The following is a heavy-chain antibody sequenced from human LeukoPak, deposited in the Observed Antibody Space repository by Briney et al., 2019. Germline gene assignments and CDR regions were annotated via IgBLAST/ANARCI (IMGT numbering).Heavy chain of an antibody. Sequence: GSLRLSCVASGFTFSSNSMSWIRQPPGKGLEWIGEINHSGSTNYNPSLKSRVTISVDTSKNQFSLKLSSVTAADTAVYYCARGVCSSTSCYSWTAYYYYGMDVWGQGTTVTVSS. D-gene: IGHD2-2*01. CDR2: INHSGST. CDR1: GFTFSSNS. V-gene: IGHV4-34*01. J-gene: IGHJ6*02. CDR3: ARGVCSSTSCYSWTAYYYYGMDV.